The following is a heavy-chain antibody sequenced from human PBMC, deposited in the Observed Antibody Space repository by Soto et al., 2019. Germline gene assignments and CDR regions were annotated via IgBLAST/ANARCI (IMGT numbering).Heavy chain of an antibody. Sequence: QVQLVQSGAEVKKPGSSVKVSCKASGGTFSSYAISWVRQAPGQGLEWMGGIIPIFGTANYAQKFQGRVTITADESTSTAYMELSSLRSEDTAVYYCARDLENTVTTAQEGDYYYYYGMDVWGQGTTVTVSS. V-gene: IGHV1-69*01. CDR1: GGTFSSYA. J-gene: IGHJ6*02. CDR3: ARDLENTVTTAQEGDYYYYYGMDV. D-gene: IGHD4-4*01. CDR2: IIPIFGTA.